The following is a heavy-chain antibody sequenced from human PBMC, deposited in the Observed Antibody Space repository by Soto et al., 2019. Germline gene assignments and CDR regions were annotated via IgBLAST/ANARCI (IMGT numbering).Heavy chain of an antibody. Sequence: GGSLRVSCAASGFTFSSYEMNWVRQAPGKGLEWVSYISSSGSTIYYADSVKGRFTISRDNAKKSLYLQMNSLRAEDTAVYYCARGGGSYSGLDAFDIWGQGTMVTVSS. J-gene: IGHJ3*02. V-gene: IGHV3-48*03. CDR2: ISSSGSTI. CDR3: ARGGGSYSGLDAFDI. D-gene: IGHD1-26*01. CDR1: GFTFSSYE.